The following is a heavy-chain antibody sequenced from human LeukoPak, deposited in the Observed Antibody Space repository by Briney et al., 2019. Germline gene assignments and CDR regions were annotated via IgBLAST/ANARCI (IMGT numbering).Heavy chain of an antibody. Sequence: ASVKVSCKASGGTFSSYAISWVRQAPGQRLEWMGWINAGNGNTKYSQKFQGRVTITRDTSASTAYMELSSLRSEDTAVYYCARVSGGWHYYYYGMDVWGQGTTVTVSS. CDR3: ARVSGGWHYYYYGMDV. D-gene: IGHD6-19*01. CDR2: INAGNGNT. J-gene: IGHJ6*02. V-gene: IGHV1-3*01. CDR1: GGTFSSYA.